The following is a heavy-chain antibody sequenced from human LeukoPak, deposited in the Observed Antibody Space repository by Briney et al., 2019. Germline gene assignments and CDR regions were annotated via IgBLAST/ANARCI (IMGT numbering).Heavy chain of an antibody. J-gene: IGHJ4*02. CDR3: ARTPAQSFDWLSTSYYFDY. CDR2: IIPIFGTA. Sequence: SVKVSCKASGGTFSSYAISWVRQAPGQGLEWVGGIIPIFGTANYAQKFQGRVTITADKSTSTAYMELSSLRSEDTAVYYCARTPAQSFDWLSTSYYFDYWGQGTLVTVSS. D-gene: IGHD3-9*01. V-gene: IGHV1-69*06. CDR1: GGTFSSYA.